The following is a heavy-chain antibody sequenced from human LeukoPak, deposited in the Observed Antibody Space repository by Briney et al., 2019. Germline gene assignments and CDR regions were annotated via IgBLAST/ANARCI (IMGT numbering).Heavy chain of an antibody. D-gene: IGHD6-13*01. V-gene: IGHV4-39*01. CDR1: GRSISSSSYY. CDR3: ARLSSSSWYYPHWYFDL. Sequence: SETLSLTCTVSGRSISSSSYYWGWIRQPPGKGLEWIGSIYYSGSTYYNPSLKSRVTISVDTSKNQFSLKLSSVTAADTAVYYCARLSSSSWYYPHWYFDLWGRGTLVTVSS. CDR2: IYYSGST. J-gene: IGHJ2*01.